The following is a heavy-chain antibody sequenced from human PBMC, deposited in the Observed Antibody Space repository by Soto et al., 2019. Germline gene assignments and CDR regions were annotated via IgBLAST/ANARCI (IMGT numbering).Heavy chain of an antibody. CDR1: GFTFSSHA. J-gene: IGHJ4*02. CDR3: AKVSSSWYAGFFDL. CDR2: LSGSGDSK. D-gene: IGHD6-13*01. Sequence: PGGSLRLSCTASGFTFSSHAMTWVRQAPGKGLEWVSGLSGSGDSKYYADSVKGRFTISRDNSMNTLYLQMKTLRAEDTAVYYCAKVSSSWYAGFFDLWGQGTPVTVS. V-gene: IGHV3-23*01.